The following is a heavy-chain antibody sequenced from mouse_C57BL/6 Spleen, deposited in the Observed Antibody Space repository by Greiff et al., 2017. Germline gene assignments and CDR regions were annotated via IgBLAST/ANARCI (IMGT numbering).Heavy chain of an antibody. V-gene: IGHV1-85*01. D-gene: IGHD1-1*02. CDR2: IYPRDGST. CDR3: ARWESHTLGLVPDDY. J-gene: IGHJ2*01. CDR1: GYTFTSYD. Sequence: VQLVESGPELVKPGASVKLSCKASGYTFTSYDINWVKQRPGQGLEWIGWIYPRDGSTKYNEKFKGKATLTVDTSSSTAYMELHSLTSEDSAVYFCARWESHTLGLVPDDYWGQGTTLTVSS.